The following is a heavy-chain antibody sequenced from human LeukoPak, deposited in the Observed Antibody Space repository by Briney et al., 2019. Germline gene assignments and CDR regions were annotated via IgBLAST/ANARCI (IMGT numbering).Heavy chain of an antibody. CDR2: INSDGSST. CDR1: GFTFSSYW. CDR3: ARGRLPQNAFDI. J-gene: IGHJ3*02. V-gene: IGHV3-74*01. Sequence: GGSLRLSCAASGFTFSSYWMHWVRHAPGKGLVRVSRINSDGSSTSYADSVKGRFTISRDNAKNTLYLQMNSLRAEDTAVYYCARGRLPQNAFDIWGQGTMVTVSS.